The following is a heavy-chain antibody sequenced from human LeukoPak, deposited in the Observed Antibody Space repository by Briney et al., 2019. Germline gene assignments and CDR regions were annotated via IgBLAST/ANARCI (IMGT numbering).Heavy chain of an antibody. CDR1: GGSISSYY. CDR3: ARWPLAVAANYYFDY. J-gene: IGHJ4*02. CDR2: IYYSGST. V-gene: IGHV4-59*08. Sequence: SGTLSLTCTVSGGSISSYYWSWIRQPPGKGLEWIGYIYYSGSTNYNPSLKSRVTISVDTSKNQFSLKLSSVTAADTAVYYCARWPLAVAANYYFDYWGQGILVTVSS. D-gene: IGHD6-19*01.